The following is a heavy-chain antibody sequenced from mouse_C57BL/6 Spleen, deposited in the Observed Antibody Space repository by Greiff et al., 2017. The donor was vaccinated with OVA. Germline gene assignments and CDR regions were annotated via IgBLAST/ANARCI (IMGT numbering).Heavy chain of an antibody. Sequence: EVQVVESGGGLVQPGGSMKLSCAASGFTFSDAWMDWVRQSPEKGLEWVAEIRNKANNHATYYAESVKGRFTISRDDSKSSVYLQMNSLRAEDTGIYYCTRGRTAQAPWFAYWGQGTLVTVSA. D-gene: IGHD3-2*02. V-gene: IGHV6-6*01. CDR3: TRGRTAQAPWFAY. J-gene: IGHJ3*01. CDR1: GFTFSDAW. CDR2: IRNKANNHAT.